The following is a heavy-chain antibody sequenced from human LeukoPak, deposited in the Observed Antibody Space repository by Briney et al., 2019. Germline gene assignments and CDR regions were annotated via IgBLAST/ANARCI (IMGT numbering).Heavy chain of an antibody. CDR2: MYYSVTT. V-gene: IGHV4-39*01. Sequence: TPSETLSLTCTVSGGSISSTIHYWGWIRQPPGKGLEWIGSMYYSVTTYYNPSLQSRVTISGDTSKNQFSLRLTSVTAADTAVYYCVTLDTTMFSFFDPWGQGTLVTVSS. D-gene: IGHD5-18*01. CDR1: GGSISSTIHY. J-gene: IGHJ5*02. CDR3: VTLDTTMFSFFDP.